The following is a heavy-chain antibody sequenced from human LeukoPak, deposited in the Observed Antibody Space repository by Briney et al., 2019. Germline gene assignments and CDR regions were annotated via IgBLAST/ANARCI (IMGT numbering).Heavy chain of an antibody. D-gene: IGHD3-3*01. CDR1: GFTFSNAW. V-gene: IGHV3-15*01. Sequence: GGSLRLSCAASGFTFSNAWMSWVRQAPGKGLEWVGRIKSKTDGGSTDYAAPVKGRFTISRDDSKNTLYLQMNSLKTEDTAVYYCTTDWGPYYDFWSDYFDYWGQGTLVTVSS. J-gene: IGHJ4*02. CDR3: TTDWGPYYDFWSDYFDY. CDR2: IKSKTDGGST.